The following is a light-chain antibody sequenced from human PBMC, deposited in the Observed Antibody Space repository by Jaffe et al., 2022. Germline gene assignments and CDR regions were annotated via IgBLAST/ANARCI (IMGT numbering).Light chain of an antibody. Sequence: SYELTQPLSVSVALGQTARITCGGNNIGSKNVHWYQQKPGQAPVLVIYRDSNRPSGIPERFSGSNSGNTATLTISRAQAGDEADYYCQVWDSSTAYYVFGTGTKVTVL. CDR2: RDS. CDR3: QVWDSSTAYYV. J-gene: IGLJ1*01. CDR1: NIGSKN. V-gene: IGLV3-9*01.